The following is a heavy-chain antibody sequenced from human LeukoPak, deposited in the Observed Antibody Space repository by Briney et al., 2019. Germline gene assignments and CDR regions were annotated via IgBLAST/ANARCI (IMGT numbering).Heavy chain of an antibody. J-gene: IGHJ4*02. V-gene: IGHV3-23*01. CDR3: AKENWVYNWKYDSSGSGINY. Sequence: QPGGSLRLSCAVSGFTFSNSAMSWVRQAPGKGLEWVSTISGGGGSTYYADSVKGRFTISRDNSKNTLYLQMNSLRAEDTAVYYCAKENWVYNWKYDSSGSGINYWGQGTLVTVSS. CDR2: ISGGGGST. CDR1: GFTFSNSA. D-gene: IGHD3-22*01.